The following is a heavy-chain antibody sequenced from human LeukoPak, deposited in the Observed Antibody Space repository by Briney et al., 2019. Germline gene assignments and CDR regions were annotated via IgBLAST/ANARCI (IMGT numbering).Heavy chain of an antibody. CDR3: ARARPHYYGSGSYGGAFDY. CDR2: ITSRSSHI. D-gene: IGHD3-10*01. CDR1: GFTFSGST. J-gene: IGHJ4*02. V-gene: IGHV3-21*01. Sequence: PGGSLRLSCAASGFTFSGSTMNWARQAPGKGLEWVSSITSRSSHIYYADSVKGRFTISRDNAKKSLFLQMNSLRAGDTAVYYCARARPHYYGSGSYGGAFDYWGQGTLVTVSS.